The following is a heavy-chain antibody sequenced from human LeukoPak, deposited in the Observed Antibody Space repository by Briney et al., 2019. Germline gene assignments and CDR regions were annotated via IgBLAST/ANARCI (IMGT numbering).Heavy chain of an antibody. D-gene: IGHD3-10*01. V-gene: IGHV1-46*01. Sequence: ASVNLSCTASGYTFTSYYMHWVRQAPGQGLEWVGVINPSGGSTSYAQKFQGRVTMTRDMSTSTVYMELSSLRSEDTAVYYCARDPGFTMVRGVTNYYYYYYMDVWGKGTTVTVSS. J-gene: IGHJ6*03. CDR2: INPSGGST. CDR3: ARDPGFTMVRGVTNYYYYYYMDV. CDR1: GYTFTSYY.